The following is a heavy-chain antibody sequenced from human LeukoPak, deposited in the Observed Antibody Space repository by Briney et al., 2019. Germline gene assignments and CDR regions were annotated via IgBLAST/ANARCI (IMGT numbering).Heavy chain of an antibody. CDR3: ARAVVTDGYNFGRLDY. J-gene: IGHJ4*02. Sequence: GGSLRLSCAASGFTVSSNYMSWVRQAPGKGLEWVSVIYSGGSTYYADSVKGRFTISRDNSKNTLYLQMNSLRAEDTAVYYCARAVVTDGYNFGRLDYWGQGTLVTVSS. D-gene: IGHD5-24*01. CDR2: IYSGGST. V-gene: IGHV3-53*01. CDR1: GFTVSSNY.